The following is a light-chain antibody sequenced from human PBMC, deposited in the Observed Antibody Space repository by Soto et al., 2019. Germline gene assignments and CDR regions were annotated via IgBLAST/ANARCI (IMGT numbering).Light chain of an antibody. CDR1: QSVTGH. V-gene: IGKV3-11*01. CDR3: QQRSGEPMYT. CDR2: GES. Sequence: EIVLTQSPATLSLSSGERATLSCRASQSVTGHLAWYQQKPGQAPSLLMFGESSRADGVPARFSASGSGTDFSLTISDLEPEDFAVYYCQQRSGEPMYTYSQGTKLEI. J-gene: IGKJ2*01.